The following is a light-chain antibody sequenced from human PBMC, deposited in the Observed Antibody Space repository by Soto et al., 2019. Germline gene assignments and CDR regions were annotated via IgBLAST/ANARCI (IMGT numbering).Light chain of an antibody. CDR1: QSVSSSY. V-gene: IGKV3-20*01. Sequence: DIVLTQSPGTLSLYPGERATLSCRASQSVSSSYLAWYRQKPGQAPRLLIHGTSSRATGTPHRFTGSGSGTDFTLTITSLQPEDSATYYCQQYESMPFTFGQGTRLDIK. J-gene: IGKJ5*01. CDR2: GTS. CDR3: QQYESMPFT.